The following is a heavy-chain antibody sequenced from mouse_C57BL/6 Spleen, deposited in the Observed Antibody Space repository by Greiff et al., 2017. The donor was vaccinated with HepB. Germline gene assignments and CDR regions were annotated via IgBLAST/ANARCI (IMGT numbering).Heavy chain of an antibody. J-gene: IGHJ4*01. CDR3: ARDYYGSSYVYYYAMDY. D-gene: IGHD1-1*01. CDR2: INPSNGGT. CDR1: GYTFTSYW. V-gene: IGHV1-53*01. Sequence: VQLQQSGTELVKPGASVKLSCKASGYTFTSYWMHWVKQRPGQGLEWIGNINPSNGGTNYNEKFKSKATLTVDKSSSTAYMQLSSLTSEDSAVYYCARDYYGSSYVYYYAMDYWGQGTSVTVSS.